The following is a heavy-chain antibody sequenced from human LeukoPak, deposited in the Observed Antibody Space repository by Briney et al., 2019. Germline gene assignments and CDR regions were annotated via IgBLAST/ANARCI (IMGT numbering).Heavy chain of an antibody. D-gene: IGHD6-13*01. Sequence: ASVKVSCKASGGTFSSYAISWVRQAPGQGLEWMGRIIPILGIANYAQKFQGRVTITADKSTSTAYMELSSLRSADTAVYYCASEASRPNFAQQLVAVFDYWGQGTLVTVSS. CDR1: GGTFSSYA. CDR3: ASEASRPNFAQQLVAVFDY. V-gene: IGHV1-69*04. CDR2: IIPILGIA. J-gene: IGHJ4*02.